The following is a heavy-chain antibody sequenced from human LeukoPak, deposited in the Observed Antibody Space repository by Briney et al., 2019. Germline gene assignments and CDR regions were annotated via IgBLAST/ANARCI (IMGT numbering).Heavy chain of an antibody. CDR3: ARGYDFWSGDY. D-gene: IGHD3-3*01. Sequence: ASVKVSCKASGYTLTGYYMHWVRQAPGQGLEWMGRINPNSGGTNYAQKFQGRVTMTRDTSISTAYMELSRLRFDDTAVYYCARGYDFWSGDYWGQGTLVTVSS. V-gene: IGHV1-2*06. J-gene: IGHJ4*02. CDR1: GYTLTGYY. CDR2: INPNSGGT.